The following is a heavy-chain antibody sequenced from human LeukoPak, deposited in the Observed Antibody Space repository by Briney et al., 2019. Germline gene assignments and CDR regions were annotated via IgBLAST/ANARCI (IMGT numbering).Heavy chain of an antibody. CDR3: ARGLDLEGLDY. J-gene: IGHJ4*02. CDR1: GGSFSDYN. CDR2: INDSGRT. Sequence: KTSETLSVTCAVYGGSFSDYNWSWLRQSPEKGLEWIGEINDSGRTHYNPSLKSRVTISVDTAKYQFSLSLSSLTAVDTAVYYCARGLDLEGLDYWGQGTLVTVSS. V-gene: IGHV4-34*01. D-gene: IGHD1-1*01.